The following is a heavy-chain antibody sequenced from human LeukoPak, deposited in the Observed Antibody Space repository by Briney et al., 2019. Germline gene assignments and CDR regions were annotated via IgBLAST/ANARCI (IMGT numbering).Heavy chain of an antibody. D-gene: IGHD1-26*01. CDR2: LIENGATT. Sequence: PGGSLRLSCAASGFTFRSHAMSWVRQAPGKGLEWVSGLIENGATTYYADSVKGRFSISRDNSMNTVYLQMNNLRAEDTAVYYCVKDYRVGSSPAFGDFWGQGTLVIVSS. CDR1: GFTFRSHA. CDR3: VKDYRVGSSPAFGDF. J-gene: IGHJ4*02. V-gene: IGHV3-23*01.